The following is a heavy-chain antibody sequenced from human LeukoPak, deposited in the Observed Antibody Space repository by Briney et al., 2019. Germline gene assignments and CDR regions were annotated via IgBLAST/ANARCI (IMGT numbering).Heavy chain of an antibody. Sequence: GGSLRLSCAASGFTVSSNYMSWVRQAPGKGLEWVSVIYSGGSTYYADSVKGRFTISRDNSKNTLYLQMNRLRAEDTAVYYCARDLGIAAAGTNDYWGQGTLVTVSS. CDR2: IYSGGST. CDR3: ARDLGIAAAGTNDY. D-gene: IGHD6-13*01. J-gene: IGHJ4*02. CDR1: GFTVSSNY. V-gene: IGHV3-53*01.